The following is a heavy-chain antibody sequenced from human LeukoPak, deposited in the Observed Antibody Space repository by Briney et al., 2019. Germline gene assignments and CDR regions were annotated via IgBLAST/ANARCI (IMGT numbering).Heavy chain of an antibody. CDR3: AKDYSSITMIVVVTSMDV. J-gene: IGHJ6*02. D-gene: IGHD3-22*01. V-gene: IGHV3-23*01. Sequence: GGSLRLSCAASGFTFDDYAMHWVRQAPGKGLEWVSAISGSGGSTYYADSVKGRFTISRDNSKNTLYLQMNSLRAEDTAVYYCAKDYSSITMIVVVTSMDVWGQGTTVTVSS. CDR2: ISGSGGST. CDR1: GFTFDDYA.